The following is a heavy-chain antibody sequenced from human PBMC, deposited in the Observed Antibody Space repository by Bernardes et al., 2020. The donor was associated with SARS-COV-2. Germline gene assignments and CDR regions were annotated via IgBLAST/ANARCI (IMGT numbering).Heavy chain of an antibody. V-gene: IGHV3-7*03. Sequence: VGSLRLYCTTSGFTFSNYGMKWVRQAPGKGLEWVANIKEDGSEQYYVESVKGRFTISRDNAKNSLYLQMNSPRVEDTAVYYCVRECIWGQGTLVTVSS. CDR2: IKEDGSEQ. CDR3: VRECI. J-gene: IGHJ4*02. D-gene: IGHD1-20*01. CDR1: GFTFSNYG.